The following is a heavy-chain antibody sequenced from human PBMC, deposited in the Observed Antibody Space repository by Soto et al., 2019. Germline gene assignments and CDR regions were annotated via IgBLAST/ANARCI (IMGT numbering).Heavy chain of an antibody. CDR2: INNDGSS. CDR3: ARLPNKSPQN. CDR1: GFTFSSYW. V-gene: IGHV3-74*01. Sequence: EVQLVESGGGLVQPGGSLRLSCVASGFTFSSYWMHWVRQAPGKGLVWVSSINNDGSSIYADPVKGRFTLSRDNAKNPLYLLMNSLRAEDTAVYYCARLPNKSPQNWGQGTLVIVSP. J-gene: IGHJ1*01.